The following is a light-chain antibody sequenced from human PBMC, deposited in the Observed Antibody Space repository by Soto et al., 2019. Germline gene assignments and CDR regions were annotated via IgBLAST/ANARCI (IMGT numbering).Light chain of an antibody. CDR2: AAS. J-gene: IGKJ3*01. CDR1: QDIRNF. V-gene: IGKV1-27*01. CDR3: QKYSSVPV. Sequence: DIQMTQSPTSLSASVGDRVTITYRASQDIRNFVAWYQQKPGKGPKLLIYAASTLQSGVPSRFSGSGSGTDFTLTINSLQPEDVATYSCQKYSSVPVFGPGTKVEIK.